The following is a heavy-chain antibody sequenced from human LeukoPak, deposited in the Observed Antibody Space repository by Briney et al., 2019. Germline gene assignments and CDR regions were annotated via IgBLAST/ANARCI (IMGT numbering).Heavy chain of an antibody. CDR3: ASSSGYGMDV. CDR1: GGSISSGGYY. V-gene: IGHV4-31*03. Sequence: SETLSLTCTVSGGSISSGGYYWSWIRQHPGKGLEWIGYIYYSGSTYYNPSLKSRVTISVDTSKNQFSLKVSSVTAADTAVYYYASSSGYGMDVWGKGTTVTVSS. CDR2: IYYSGST. J-gene: IGHJ6*04. D-gene: IGHD3-10*01.